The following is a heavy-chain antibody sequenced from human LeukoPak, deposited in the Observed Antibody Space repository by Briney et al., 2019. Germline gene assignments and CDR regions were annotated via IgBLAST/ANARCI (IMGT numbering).Heavy chain of an antibody. Sequence: SETLSLTCTVSGGSISSSSYYWGWIRQPPGKGLEWIGSIYYSGSTYYNPSLKSRVTISVDTSKNQFSLKLSSVTAADTAVYYCARSRLMYYGSGSYPYTADYWGQGTLVTVSS. CDR3: ARSRLMYYGSGSYPYTADY. CDR2: IYYSGST. D-gene: IGHD3-10*01. V-gene: IGHV4-39*07. CDR1: GGSISSSSYY. J-gene: IGHJ4*02.